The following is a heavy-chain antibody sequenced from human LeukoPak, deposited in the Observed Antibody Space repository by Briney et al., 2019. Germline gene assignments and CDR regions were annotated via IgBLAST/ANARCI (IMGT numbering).Heavy chain of an antibody. CDR3: ARAMKWGVVTAIRSGFDY. Sequence: GGSLRLSCAASGFTFSSYAMNWVRQAPGKGLEWVSSISSSSSYIYYADSVKGRFTISRDNAKNSLYLQMNSLRAEDTAVYYCARAMKWGVVTAIRSGFDYWGQGTLVTVSS. V-gene: IGHV3-21*01. D-gene: IGHD2-21*02. J-gene: IGHJ4*02. CDR1: GFTFSSYA. CDR2: ISSSSSYI.